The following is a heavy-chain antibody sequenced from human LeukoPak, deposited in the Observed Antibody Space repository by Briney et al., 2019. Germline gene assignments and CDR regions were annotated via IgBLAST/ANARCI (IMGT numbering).Heavy chain of an antibody. CDR2: VYPSGST. Sequence: PSETLSLTCTVSGASISSYLWTWIRRPAGKGLEWIGRVYPSGSTNYNPSLKNRVTISGDKSKNQFSLKLNSVTAADTAVYYCARDFLSSFTFDYWGQGALVTVSS. V-gene: IGHV4-4*07. CDR3: ARDFLSSFTFDY. D-gene: IGHD6-13*01. J-gene: IGHJ4*02. CDR1: GASISSYL.